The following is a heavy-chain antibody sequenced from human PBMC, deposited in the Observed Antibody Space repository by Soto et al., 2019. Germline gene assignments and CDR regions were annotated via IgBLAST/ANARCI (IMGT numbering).Heavy chain of an antibody. CDR2: IYYSGST. D-gene: IGHD3-10*01. J-gene: IGHJ4*02. CDR1: GGSISSGGYY. V-gene: IGHV4-31*02. CDR3: ARAMVRGVIFLDY. Sequence: TLSLTCTVSGGSISSGGYYWSWIRQHPGKGLEWIGYIYYSGSTYYNPSLKSRVTISVDTSKNQFSLKLSSVTAADTAVYYCARAMVRGVIFLDYWGQGTLVTVSS.